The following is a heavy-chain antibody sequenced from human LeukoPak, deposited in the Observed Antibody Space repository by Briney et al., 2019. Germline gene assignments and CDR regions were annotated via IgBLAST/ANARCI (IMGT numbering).Heavy chain of an antibody. Sequence: ASVKVSCKASGYTFTGYYMHWVRQAPGQGLEWMGWVNPNSGGTNYAQKFQGRVTMTRDTSISTAYMELSRLRSDDTAVYYCARDLGSSWYLGANWFDPWGQGTLVTVSS. J-gene: IGHJ5*02. CDR3: ARDLGSSWYLGANWFDP. CDR2: VNPNSGGT. V-gene: IGHV1-2*02. D-gene: IGHD6-13*01. CDR1: GYTFTGYY.